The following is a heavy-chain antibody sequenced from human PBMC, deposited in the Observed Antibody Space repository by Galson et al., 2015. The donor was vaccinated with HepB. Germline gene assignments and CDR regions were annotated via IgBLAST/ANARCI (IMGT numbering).Heavy chain of an antibody. D-gene: IGHD3-16*01. Sequence: SLRLSCAGSGFIFRHHAMAWIRQAPGKGLEWVSGINGRGSTRSCSDAVKGRFPISRDNSKDTVFLQMDNLRAEDTAVYYCVKEGSWFGGDWFDPWGQGALVTVS. J-gene: IGHJ5*02. V-gene: IGHV3-23*01. CDR2: INGRGSTR. CDR3: VKEGSWFGGDWFDP. CDR1: GFIFRHHA.